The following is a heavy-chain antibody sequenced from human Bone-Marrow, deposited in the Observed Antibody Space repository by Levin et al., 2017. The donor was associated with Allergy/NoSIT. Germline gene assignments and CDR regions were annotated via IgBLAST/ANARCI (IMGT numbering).Heavy chain of an antibody. CDR3: ARGGIRGHYCDDFSGLDV. J-gene: IGHJ6*02. V-gene: IGHV1-69*13. CDR1: GDPFSDYA. CDR2: IIPVFGTI. Sequence: SVKVSCRASGDPFSDYAIHWVRQAPGQGLQWMGGIIPVFGTIKYAQRFQDRVTISADGSTTPIYLEVSSLRSEDTAVYYCARGGIRGHYCDDFSGLDVWGQGTSVTVSS. D-gene: IGHD3-3*01.